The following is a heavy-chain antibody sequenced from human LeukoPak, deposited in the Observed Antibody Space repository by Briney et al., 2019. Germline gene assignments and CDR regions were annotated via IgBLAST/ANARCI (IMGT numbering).Heavy chain of an antibody. CDR1: GGSFSGYY. V-gene: IGHV4-34*01. CDR3: ARGRLMYYYDSSGYRGAFDI. Sequence: SETLSLTCAVYGGSFSGYYWSWIRQPPGKGLEWIGEINHSGSTNYNPSLKSRVTISVDTSKNQFSLKLSSVTAADTAVYYCARGRLMYYYDSSGYRGAFDIWGQGTMVTVSS. J-gene: IGHJ3*02. CDR2: INHSGST. D-gene: IGHD3-22*01.